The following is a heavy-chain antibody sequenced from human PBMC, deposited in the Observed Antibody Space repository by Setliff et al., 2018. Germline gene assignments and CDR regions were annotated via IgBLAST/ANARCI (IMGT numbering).Heavy chain of an antibody. D-gene: IGHD3-22*01. CDR3: ARVYFYDSKQPPDY. CDR2: ISGSGDST. CDR1: GFTFSNYA. J-gene: IGHJ4*02. Sequence: GGSLRLSCAASGFTFSNYAMNWVRQAPGKGLEWVSTISGSGDSTYYADSVMGRFTISRDNSKNSLYLQMNSLRAEDTAVYYCARVYFYDSKQPPDYWGQGTLVTVSS. V-gene: IGHV3-23*01.